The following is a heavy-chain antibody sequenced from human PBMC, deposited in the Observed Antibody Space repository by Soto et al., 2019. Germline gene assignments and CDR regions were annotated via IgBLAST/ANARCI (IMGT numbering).Heavy chain of an antibody. V-gene: IGHV3-23*01. CDR1: VFTFSSHA. CDR3: AKEFDSYSSGRYGMDV. Sequence: LRLSCAASVFTFSSHAMSWVRQSPAKALEWVSTSSSGGDDTYSAESVKGRFTISRDNSTHALYLQMNXRRAEDTALYYYAKEFDSYSSGRYGMDVCAQGTTVTVYS. CDR2: SSSGGDDT. D-gene: IGHD6-19*01. J-gene: IGHJ6*01.